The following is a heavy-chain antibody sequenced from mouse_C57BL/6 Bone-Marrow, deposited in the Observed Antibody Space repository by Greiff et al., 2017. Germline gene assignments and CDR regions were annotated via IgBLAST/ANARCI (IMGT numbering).Heavy chain of an antibody. Sequence: EVQLVESGGDLVKPGGSLKLSCAASGFTFSSYGLSWVRQTPDTRLEWVATISSGGSYTYYPASVKGRFTISRYTAKNTLYLQMSSLKSEDTAMYYCARRGDGTMDYWGQGTSVTVSS. V-gene: IGHV5-6*01. CDR3: ARRGDGTMDY. CDR1: GFTFSSYG. CDR2: ISSGGSYT. J-gene: IGHJ4*01.